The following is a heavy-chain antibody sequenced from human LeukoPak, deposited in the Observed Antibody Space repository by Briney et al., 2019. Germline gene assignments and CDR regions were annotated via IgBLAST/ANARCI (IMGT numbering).Heavy chain of an antibody. CDR1: GGSISSGDYY. Sequence: PSQTLSLTCTVSGGSISSGDYYWSWIRQPPGKGLEWIVYIYYSGSTYYNPSLKSRVTISVDTSKNQFSLKLSSVTAADTAVYYCARNYYYDSSGYPNWFDPWGQGTLVTVSS. J-gene: IGHJ5*02. CDR3: ARNYYYDSSGYPNWFDP. V-gene: IGHV4-30-4*01. CDR2: IYYSGST. D-gene: IGHD3-22*01.